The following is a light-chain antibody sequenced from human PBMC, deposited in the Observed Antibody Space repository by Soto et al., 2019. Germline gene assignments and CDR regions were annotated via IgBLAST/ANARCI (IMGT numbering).Light chain of an antibody. CDR1: RSVSSRY. Sequence: EIVLTQSPGTLSLSPGERATLSCRASRSVSSRYLAWYQQKPGQAPRLLIYGASSRSTGIPDRFSGSVSGTDFTLTITGLEPEDFAVYHCQPYGYSPITFGQGTKVEIK. CDR3: QPYGYSPIT. V-gene: IGKV3-20*01. CDR2: GAS. J-gene: IGKJ2*01.